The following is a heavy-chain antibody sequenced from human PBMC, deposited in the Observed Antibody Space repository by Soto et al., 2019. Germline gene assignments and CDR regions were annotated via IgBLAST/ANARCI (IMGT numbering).Heavy chain of an antibody. CDR2: ISYDGSNK. Sequence: QTGGSLRLSCAASGFTFSSYGMHWVRQAPGKGLEWVAVISYDGSNKYYADSVKGRFTISRDNSKNTLYLQMNSLRAEDTAVYYCAKPGIAAPQLKNWFDPWGQGTLVTVSS. V-gene: IGHV3-30*18. J-gene: IGHJ5*02. CDR1: GFTFSSYG. CDR3: AKPGIAAPQLKNWFDP. D-gene: IGHD6-13*01.